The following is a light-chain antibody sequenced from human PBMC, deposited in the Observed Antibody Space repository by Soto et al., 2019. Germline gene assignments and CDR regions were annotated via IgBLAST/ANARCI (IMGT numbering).Light chain of an antibody. CDR1: RTISSW. V-gene: IGKV1-5*01. J-gene: IGKJ2*01. CDR2: DGS. Sequence: DIQITQSPSTLSASVGDRVTLTCRASRTISSWLAWYQQRPGKAPKLLIYDGSNLESGVPSRFSGSRSGTEFTLTNSSLQPDDVATYYCQQYNGYSTFGQGTYLDIK. CDR3: QQYNGYST.